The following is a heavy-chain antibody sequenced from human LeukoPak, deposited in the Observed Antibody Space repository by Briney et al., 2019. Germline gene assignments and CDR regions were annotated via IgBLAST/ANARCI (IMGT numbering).Heavy chain of an antibody. D-gene: IGHD6-13*01. CDR3: ARVEYSSSWYGKYYFDY. CDR1: GGSISSYY. V-gene: IGHV4-59*01. Sequence: SETLSLTCTVSGGSISSYYWSWIRQPPGKGLEWIGYIYYSGSTNYNPSLKSRVTISVDTSKNQFSLKLSSVTAADTAVYYCARVEYSSSWYGKYYFDYWGQGTLVTVPS. CDR2: IYYSGST. J-gene: IGHJ4*02.